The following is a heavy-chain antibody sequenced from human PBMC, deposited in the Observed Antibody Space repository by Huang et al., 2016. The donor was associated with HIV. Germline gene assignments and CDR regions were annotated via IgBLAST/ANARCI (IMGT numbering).Heavy chain of an antibody. D-gene: IGHD6-13*01. J-gene: IGHJ4*02. Sequence: QVQVVQSGPEVKKPGASVKVSCKTSGYIFANFGISWVRQAPGQGLVWMGWISAYNGNTNYLQKFQDRVTMTTDISSSTAYLELRRLRSDDTAVYYCTRDSPSITGAATFDYWGQGTQVTVSS. CDR2: ISAYNGNT. V-gene: IGHV1-18*01. CDR3: TRDSPSITGAATFDY. CDR1: GYIFANFG.